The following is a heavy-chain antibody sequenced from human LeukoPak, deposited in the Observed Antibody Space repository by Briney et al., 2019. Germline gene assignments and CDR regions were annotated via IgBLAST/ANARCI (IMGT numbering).Heavy chain of an antibody. V-gene: IGHV4-59*01. CDR3: ARAPFVEYNTAFLV. J-gene: IGHJ4*02. CDR2: IYYSGTT. CDR1: GGSISSYY. D-gene: IGHD3-3*01. Sequence: PSETLSLTCTVSGGSISSYYWSWIRQPPGKGLEWIGYIYYSGTTNYNPSLKSRVTISVDTSKNQFSLRLRSVNAADTAVYYCARAPFVEYNTAFLVWGQGTLVTVSS.